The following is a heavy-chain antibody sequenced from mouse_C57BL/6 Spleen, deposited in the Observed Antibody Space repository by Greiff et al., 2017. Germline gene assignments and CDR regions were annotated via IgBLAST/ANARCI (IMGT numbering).Heavy chain of an antibody. CDR1: GYSFTSYY. CDR2: IYPGSGNT. CDR3: AKGPLAWFAY. D-gene: IGHD3-3*01. J-gene: IGHJ3*01. Sequence: VQLQQSGPELVKPGASVKISCKASGYSFTSYYIHWVKQRPGQGLEWIGWIYPGSGNTKYNEKFKGKATLTADTSSSTAYMQLSSLTSEDSAVYYCAKGPLAWFAYWGQGTLVTVSA. V-gene: IGHV1-66*01.